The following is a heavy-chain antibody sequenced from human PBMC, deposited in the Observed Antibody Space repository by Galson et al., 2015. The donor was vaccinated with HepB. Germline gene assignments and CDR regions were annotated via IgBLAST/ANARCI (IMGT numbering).Heavy chain of an antibody. Sequence: SLRLSCAASGFTFSSYAMHWVRQAPGKGLEWVAVIWYDGSNKYYADSVKGRFTISRDNSKNTLYLQMNSLRAEDTAVYYCAKFDDVWGSSKWGQGTMVTVSS. V-gene: IGHV3-30*18. D-gene: IGHD3-16*01. J-gene: IGHJ3*01. CDR3: AKFDDVWGSSK. CDR2: IWYDGSNK. CDR1: GFTFSSYA.